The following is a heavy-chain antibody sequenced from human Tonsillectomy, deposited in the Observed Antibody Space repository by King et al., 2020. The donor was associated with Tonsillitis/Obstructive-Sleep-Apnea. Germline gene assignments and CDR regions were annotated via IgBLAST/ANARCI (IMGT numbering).Heavy chain of an antibody. CDR1: GYTFTGYY. Sequence: VQLVESGAEVKKPGASVTVSCKASGYTFTGYYMHWVRQAPGQGLEWMGWINPNSGGPNYAQKFQGWVTMTRDTSISTAYMEVSRLRADDTAVYYCSSVGHYFYYMDVWGKGTTVTVSS. CDR3: SSVGHYFYYMDV. V-gene: IGHV1-2*04. CDR2: INPNSGGP. J-gene: IGHJ6*03. D-gene: IGHD1-26*01.